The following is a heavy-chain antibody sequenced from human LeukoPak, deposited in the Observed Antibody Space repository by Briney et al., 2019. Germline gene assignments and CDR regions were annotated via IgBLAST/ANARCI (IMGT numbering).Heavy chain of an antibody. CDR1: GFTFSSYA. V-gene: IGHV3-30-3*01. Sequence: GRSLRLSCAASGFTFSSYAMHWVRQAPGKGLEWVAVISYDGSNKYYADSVKGRFTISRDNSKNTLYLQMYSLRAEDTAVYYCAIWLDYYYESSGYGYYWGQGTLVTVSS. CDR3: AIWLDYYYESSGYGYY. J-gene: IGHJ4*02. D-gene: IGHD3-22*01. CDR2: ISYDGSNK.